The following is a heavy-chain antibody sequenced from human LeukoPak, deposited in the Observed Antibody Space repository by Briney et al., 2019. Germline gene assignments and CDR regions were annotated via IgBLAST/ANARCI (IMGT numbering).Heavy chain of an antibody. J-gene: IGHJ6*02. CDR3: AKRDVTYGLDV. Sequence: GGSLRLSCVASGFTFSSHWMSWVRQAPGKGLEWVATIKQDGSEIYYVDSVKGRFTISRDNAKNSLYLQMSGLRAEDTAVYYCAKRDVTYGLDVWGQGTTVTVSS. CDR2: IKQDGSEI. CDR1: GFTFSSHW. D-gene: IGHD5-24*01. V-gene: IGHV3-7*01.